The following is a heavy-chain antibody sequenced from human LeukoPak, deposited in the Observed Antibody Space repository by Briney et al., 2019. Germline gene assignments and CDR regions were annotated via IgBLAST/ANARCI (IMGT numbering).Heavy chain of an antibody. CDR1: GFTFNSYG. J-gene: IGHJ4*02. V-gene: IGHV3-30*03. Sequence: GRPLRLTCAASGFTFNSYGMHWVRQAPGKGLEWVAVISYDGGIKYYADSVKGRFTISRDNSKNTLYLQMGSLRAEDMAVYYCARENYDFWSGYPSGYFDYWGQGTLVTVSS. D-gene: IGHD3-3*01. CDR3: ARENYDFWSGYPSGYFDY. CDR2: ISYDGGIK.